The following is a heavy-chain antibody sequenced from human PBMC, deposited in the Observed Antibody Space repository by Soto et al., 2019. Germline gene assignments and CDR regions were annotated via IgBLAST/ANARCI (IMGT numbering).Heavy chain of an antibody. Sequence: SETLSLTCAVYGGSFSGYYWSWIRQPPGKGLEWIGEINHSGSTNYNPSLKSRVTISVDTSKNQFSLKLSSVTAADTAVYYCAREGGGRSSFFDYWGQGTLVTVYS. CDR3: AREGGGRSSFFDY. V-gene: IGHV4-34*01. J-gene: IGHJ4*02. CDR2: INHSGST. D-gene: IGHD6-6*01. CDR1: GGSFSGYY.